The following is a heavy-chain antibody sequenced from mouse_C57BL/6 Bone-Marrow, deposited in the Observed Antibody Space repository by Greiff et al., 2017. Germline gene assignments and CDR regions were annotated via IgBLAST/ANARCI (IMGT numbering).Heavy chain of an antibody. V-gene: IGHV1-20*01. CDR3: ASTAQASYYAMDY. Sequence: DVPLPVSGPELVTPGDSVKISCKASGYSFTGYFINCVVQSHGRSLEWIGRINPYNGDTFYNQKFKGKATLAVDKSSSTAHMELRSLTSEYSAVYCGASTAQASYYAMDYWVQGTSVTVSS. CDR2: INPYNGDT. D-gene: IGHD3-2*02. CDR1: GYSFTGYF. J-gene: IGHJ4*01.